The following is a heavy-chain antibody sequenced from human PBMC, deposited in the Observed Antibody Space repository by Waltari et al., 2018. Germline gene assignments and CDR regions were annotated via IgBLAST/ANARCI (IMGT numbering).Heavy chain of an antibody. J-gene: IGHJ4*02. CDR2: SRSKANRYAT. CDR1: GFTSSGAP. D-gene: IGHD2-8*01. CDR3: TVYERDY. Sequence: VQLVASGGGFVQPGGSLKLSCAASGFTSSGAPVHWVRQASGKGLEWVGRSRSKANRYATAYAASVKGRFTISRDDSKNTAYLQMNSLKTEDTAVYYCTVYERDYWGQGTLVTVSS. V-gene: IGHV3-73*01.